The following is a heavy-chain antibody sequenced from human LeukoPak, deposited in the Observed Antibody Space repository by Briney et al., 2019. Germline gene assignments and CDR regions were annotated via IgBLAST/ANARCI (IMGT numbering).Heavy chain of an antibody. CDR1: GYTFTSYY. Sequence: GASVKVSCKASGYTFTSYYMHWVRQAPGQGLEWMGIINPSGGSTSYAQKFQGRVTLTRDTSTSTVYMELSSLRSEDTAVYYCARDSRAVAVANNWFDPWGQGTLVTVSS. CDR2: INPSGGST. CDR3: ARDSRAVAVANNWFDP. V-gene: IGHV1-46*01. D-gene: IGHD6-19*01. J-gene: IGHJ5*02.